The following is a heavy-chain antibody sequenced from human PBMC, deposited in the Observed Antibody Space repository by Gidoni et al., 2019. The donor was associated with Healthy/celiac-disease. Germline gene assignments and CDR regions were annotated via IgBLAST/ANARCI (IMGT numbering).Heavy chain of an antibody. CDR1: GFTFSSYS. J-gene: IGHJ6*02. Sequence: EVQLVESGGGLVKPGGSLRLSCAASGFTFSSYSMNWVRQAPGKGLEWVSSISSSSSYIYYADSVKGRFTISRDNAKNSLYLQMNSLRAEDTAVYYCVREVVVVPAAITVDYYYYGMDVWGQGTTVTVSS. D-gene: IGHD2-2*02. V-gene: IGHV3-21*01. CDR2: ISSSSSYI. CDR3: VREVVVVPAAITVDYYYYGMDV.